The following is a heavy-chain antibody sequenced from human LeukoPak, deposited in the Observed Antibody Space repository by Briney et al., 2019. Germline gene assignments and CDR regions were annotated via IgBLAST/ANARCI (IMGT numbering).Heavy chain of an antibody. V-gene: IGHV4-39*01. J-gene: IGHJ4*02. Sequence: KSSETLSLTCTVSGASISISSYYWGWIRQPPGRGLEWIATIHHSGSTYHNPSLKSRVTMSVDTSKNQFSLKLSSLTAADTAVYCCARHPSGSSFDYWGQGTLVTVSS. CDR3: ARHPSGSSFDY. D-gene: IGHD3-22*01. CDR1: GASISISSYY. CDR2: IHHSGST.